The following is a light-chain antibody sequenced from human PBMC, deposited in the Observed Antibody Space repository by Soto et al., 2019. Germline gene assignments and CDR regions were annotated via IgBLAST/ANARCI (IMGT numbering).Light chain of an antibody. J-gene: IGKJ2*01. V-gene: IGKV1-39*01. CDR1: QTISTY. CDR3: QQTYSAPPT. CDR2: ATS. Sequence: DIQMTQSPSSLSASVGDRVTITCRASQTISTYLNWYQLKPGKAPKLLIFATSSLESGVPSRFSGSRSGTDFTLTINSLLPEDFAPYSCQQTYSAPPTFGQGTKLEI.